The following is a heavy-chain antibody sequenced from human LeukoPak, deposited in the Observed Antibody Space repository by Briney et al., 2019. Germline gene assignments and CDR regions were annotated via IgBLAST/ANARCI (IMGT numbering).Heavy chain of an antibody. V-gene: IGHV3-48*03. Sequence: RGSLRLSCEASGFTFSSYEMNWVRQAPGKGLEWVSYISSSGSTIYYADSVKGRFTISRDNAKNSLYLQMNSLRAEDTAVYYCARRAGADSHPYDSWGQGTLVTVSS. D-gene: IGHD2-21*02. CDR3: ARRAGADSHPYDS. J-gene: IGHJ4*02. CDR2: ISSSGSTI. CDR1: GFTFSSYE.